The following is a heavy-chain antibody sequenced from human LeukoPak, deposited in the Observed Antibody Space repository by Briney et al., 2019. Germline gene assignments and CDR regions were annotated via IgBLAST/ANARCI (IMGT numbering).Heavy chain of an antibody. D-gene: IGHD6-19*01. Sequence: GGSLRLSCAAPGFIFVNYAIHWVRQAPGKGLEWVSLISGDGGSTFYADSVRGRFTISRDNTRKSLSLQMSSLRSEDTALYYCARESETSGWDDYWGQGTLVTVSS. J-gene: IGHJ4*02. CDR2: ISGDGGST. CDR1: GFIFVNYA. CDR3: ARESETSGWDDY. V-gene: IGHV3-43*02.